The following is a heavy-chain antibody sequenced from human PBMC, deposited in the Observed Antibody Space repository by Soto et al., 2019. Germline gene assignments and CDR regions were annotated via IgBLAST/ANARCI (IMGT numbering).Heavy chain of an antibody. D-gene: IGHD6-6*01. J-gene: IGHJ4*02. CDR2: ISYDGSNK. V-gene: IGHV3-30*18. Sequence: ESGGGVVQPGRSPRLSCAASGFTFSSYGMHWVRQAPGKGLEWVAVISYDGSNKYYADSVKGRFTISRDNSKNTLYLQMNSLRAEDTAVYYCANGNKQLVRLPFDYWGQGTLVTVSS. CDR1: GFTFSSYG. CDR3: ANGNKQLVRLPFDY.